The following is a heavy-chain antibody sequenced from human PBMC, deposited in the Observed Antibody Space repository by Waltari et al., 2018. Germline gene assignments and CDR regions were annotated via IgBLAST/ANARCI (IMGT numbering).Heavy chain of an antibody. CDR3: ATDHHRDSGYDI. D-gene: IGHD5-12*01. Sequence: QVQLVQSGAEVKKPGASVKVSCKVSGYPLSDLSIHCVRQAPGKGLEWMGGYDPEDGETVSAQIFQGRLSMTEDTSRDTAYMELRSLRSEDTAVYYCATDHHRDSGYDIWGQGTLVTVSS. CDR2: YDPEDGET. J-gene: IGHJ4*02. CDR1: GYPLSDLS. V-gene: IGHV1-24*01.